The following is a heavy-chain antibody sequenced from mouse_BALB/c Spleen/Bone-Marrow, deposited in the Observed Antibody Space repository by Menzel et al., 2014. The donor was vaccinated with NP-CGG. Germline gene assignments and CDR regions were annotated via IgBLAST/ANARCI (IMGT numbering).Heavy chain of an antibody. J-gene: IGHJ3*01. D-gene: IGHD4-1*01. V-gene: IGHV1-9*01. CDR1: GYTFCSYW. Sequence: QVQLQQSGAELMKPGASVKISCKATGYTFCSYWIEWVKQRPGHGLEWIGEILPGSGSTNYNEKFKGKATFTADTSSNTAYMQLSSLTSEDSAVYYCARWVPYWEFAYWGQGTLVTVSA. CDR2: ILPGSGST. CDR3: ARWVPYWEFAY.